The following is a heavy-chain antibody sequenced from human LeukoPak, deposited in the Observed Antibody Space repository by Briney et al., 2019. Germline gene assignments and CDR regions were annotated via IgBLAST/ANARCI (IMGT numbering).Heavy chain of an antibody. Sequence: SETLSLTCAVSGYSISSGYYWGWIRQPPGQGLEWIGYIYYSGSTNYNPSLKSRVTISVDTSKNQFSLKLSSVTAADTAVYYCARENSSGYYNAFDIWGQGTMVTVSS. D-gene: IGHD3-22*01. CDR2: IYYSGST. J-gene: IGHJ3*02. CDR3: ARENSSGYYNAFDI. V-gene: IGHV4-61*01. CDR1: GYSISSGYY.